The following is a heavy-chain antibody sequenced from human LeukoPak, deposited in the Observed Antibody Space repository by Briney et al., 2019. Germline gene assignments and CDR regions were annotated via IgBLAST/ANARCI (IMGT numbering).Heavy chain of an antibody. J-gene: IGHJ4*02. V-gene: IGHV4-34*01. Sequence: SETLSLTCAVYGGSFSGYYWSWIRQPPGKGLEWIGEINHSGSANYNPSLKSRVTISVDTSKNQFSLKLNSVTAADTAVYYCARQGSYFDHWGQGTLVTVSS. CDR2: INHSGSA. CDR3: ARQGSYFDH. CDR1: GGSFSGYY.